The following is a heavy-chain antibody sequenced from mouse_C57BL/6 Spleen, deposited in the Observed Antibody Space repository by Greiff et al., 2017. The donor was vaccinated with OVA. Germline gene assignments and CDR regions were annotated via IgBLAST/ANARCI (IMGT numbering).Heavy chain of an antibody. D-gene: IGHD2-5*01. J-gene: IGHJ2*01. V-gene: IGHV1-52*01. CDR2: IDPSDSET. CDR1: GYTFTSYW. CDR3: ARSDYSKTYCDY. Sequence: QVQLQQPGAELVRPGSSVKLSCKASGYTFTSYWMHWVKQRPIQGLEWIGNIDPSDSETHYNQKFKDKATLTVDKSSSTAYMQLSSLTSEDSAVYYCARSDYSKTYCDYWGQGTTLTVSS.